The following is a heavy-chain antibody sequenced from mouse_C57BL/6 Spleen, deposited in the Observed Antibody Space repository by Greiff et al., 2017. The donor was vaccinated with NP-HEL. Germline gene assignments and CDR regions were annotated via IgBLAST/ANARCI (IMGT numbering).Heavy chain of an antibody. CDR1: GFTFSDFY. CDR3: ARDPWNYPYAMDY. J-gene: IGHJ4*01. CDR2: SRNKANDYTT. D-gene: IGHD1-1*02. V-gene: IGHV7-1*01. Sequence: EVQRVESGGGLVQSGRSLRLSCATSGFTFSDFYMEWVRQAPGKGLEWIAASRNKANDYTTEYNASVKGRFIVSRDTSQSILYLQMNALRAEDTAIYYCARDPWNYPYAMDYWGQGTSVTVSS.